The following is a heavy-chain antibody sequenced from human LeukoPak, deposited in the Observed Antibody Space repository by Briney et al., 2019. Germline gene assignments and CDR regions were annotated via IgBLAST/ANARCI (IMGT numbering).Heavy chain of an antibody. D-gene: IGHD4-17*01. Sequence: GGSLRLSCAASGFTFSSYAMSWVRQAPGKGLEWVSAISGSGGSTYYADSVKGRFTISRDNSKNTLYLQMNSLRAEDTAVYYCAKDVATVTTQKDWFDPWGQGTLVTVSS. CDR3: AKDVATVTTQKDWFDP. CDR2: ISGSGGST. J-gene: IGHJ5*02. CDR1: GFTFSSYA. V-gene: IGHV3-23*01.